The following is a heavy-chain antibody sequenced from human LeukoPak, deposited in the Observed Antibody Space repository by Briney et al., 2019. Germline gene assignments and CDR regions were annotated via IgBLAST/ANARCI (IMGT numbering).Heavy chain of an antibody. D-gene: IGHD6-19*01. CDR1: GFTFSSYS. Sequence: GGSLRLSCAASGFTFSSYSMNWVRQAPGKGLEWVSSISSSSSYIYYADSVKGRFTISRDNAKNSLYLQMNSLRAEDTAVYYCARDLGGIAVAGTKMDVWGKGPTVTVSS. V-gene: IGHV3-21*01. J-gene: IGHJ6*04. CDR2: ISSSSSYI. CDR3: ARDLGGIAVAGTKMDV.